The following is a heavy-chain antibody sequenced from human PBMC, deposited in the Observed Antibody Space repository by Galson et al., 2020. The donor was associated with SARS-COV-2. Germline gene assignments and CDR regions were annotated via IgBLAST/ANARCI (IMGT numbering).Heavy chain of an antibody. CDR2: IYSGGST. J-gene: IGHJ3*02. D-gene: IGHD3-10*01. V-gene: IGHV3-53*01. CDR3: ARDGGKWFGEDAFDI. CDR1: GFTVSSNY. Sequence: GGSLRLSCAASGFTVSSNYMSWVRQAPGKGLEWVSVIYSGGSTYYADSVKGRFTISRDNSKNTLYLQMNSLRAEDTAVYYCARDGGKWFGEDAFDIWGQGTMVTVSS.